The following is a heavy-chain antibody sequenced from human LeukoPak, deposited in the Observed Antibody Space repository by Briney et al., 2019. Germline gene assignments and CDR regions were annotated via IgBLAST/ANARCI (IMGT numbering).Heavy chain of an antibody. CDR2: ISTSGSTI. CDR3: ARYDSTRAFDI. Sequence: GGSLRLSCAASGFTFSGYYMSWLRQAPGKGLEWISFISTSGSTIYQVDSVKGRFTTSTDNTKNSLYLQMNSLRVEDTAVYYCARYDSTRAFDIWGQGTMVTISS. CDR1: GFTFSGYY. J-gene: IGHJ3*02. D-gene: IGHD2/OR15-2a*01. V-gene: IGHV3-11*04.